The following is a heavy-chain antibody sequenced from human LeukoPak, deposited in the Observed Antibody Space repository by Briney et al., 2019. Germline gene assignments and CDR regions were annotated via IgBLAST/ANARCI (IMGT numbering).Heavy chain of an antibody. CDR3: ARGRSQQLDRIPLDY. D-gene: IGHD6-13*01. Sequence: SETLSLTCTVSGGSITNYYWSWIRQPPGKGLEWIGNIYHSGNTNYNPSLKSRVTISVDTSKNQFSLNLRSVTVADTAVYYCARGRSQQLDRIPLDYWGQGTLVTVSS. V-gene: IGHV4-59*01. CDR1: GGSITNYY. J-gene: IGHJ4*02. CDR2: IYHSGNT.